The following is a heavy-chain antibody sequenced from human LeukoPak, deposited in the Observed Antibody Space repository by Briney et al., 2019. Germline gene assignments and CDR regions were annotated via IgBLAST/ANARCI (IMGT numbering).Heavy chain of an antibody. CDR2: ISGSGGST. J-gene: IGHJ4*02. D-gene: IGHD3-22*01. Sequence: GGSLRLSCAASGFTFSSYAMSWVRQAPGKGLEWVSAISGSGGSTYYADSVKGRFTISRDNFKNTLYLQMNSLRAEDTAVYYCAKRPRFRHYYDSTYWGQGTLVTVSS. CDR1: GFTFSSYA. V-gene: IGHV3-23*01. CDR3: AKRPRFRHYYDSTY.